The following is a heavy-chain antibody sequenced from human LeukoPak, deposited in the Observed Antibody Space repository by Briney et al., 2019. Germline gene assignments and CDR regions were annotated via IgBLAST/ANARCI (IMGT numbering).Heavy chain of an antibody. CDR3: ARAESSSGSFDY. D-gene: IGHD6-13*01. J-gene: IGHJ4*02. CDR2: ISSSSSYI. Sequence: GGSLRLSCAASGFTFSSYSMNWVRQAPGKGLEWVSSISSSSSYIYYADSVKGRFTISRDNAKNSLYLQMNSLRAEDTTVYYCARAESSSGSFDYWGQGTLVTVSS. V-gene: IGHV3-21*01. CDR1: GFTFSSYS.